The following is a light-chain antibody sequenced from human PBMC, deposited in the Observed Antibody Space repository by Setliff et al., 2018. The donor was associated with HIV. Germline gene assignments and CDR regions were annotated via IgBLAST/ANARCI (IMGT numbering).Light chain of an antibody. CDR2: DVT. CDR1: STDVGGYNS. CDR3: CSYANTYTSLYV. J-gene: IGLJ1*01. Sequence: QSALTQPASVSGSPGQSIAISCTGTSTDVGGYNSVSWYQQPPGKAPKLMIYDVTKRPSGVPDRFSGSKSGNTASLTISGLQADDEADYYCCSYANTYTSLYVFGTGTKVTVL. V-gene: IGLV2-11*01.